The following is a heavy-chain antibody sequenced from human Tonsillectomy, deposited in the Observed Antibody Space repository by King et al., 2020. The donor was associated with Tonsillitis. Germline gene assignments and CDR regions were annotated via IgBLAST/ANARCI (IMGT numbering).Heavy chain of an antibody. Sequence: VQLVESGGGVVQSGRSLRLSCAASGFTFRAYGMHWARQAPGKGLEWLAAISHDGSDKYYAGSVKDRITISRENSKKTLYLQINSLRPEDTAVYYCAKDYSDGLGGASPLDCWGQGTLVTVSS. D-gene: IGHD3-16*01. CDR2: ISHDGSDK. J-gene: IGHJ4*02. V-gene: IGHV3-30*18. CDR1: GFTFRAYG. CDR3: AKDYSDGLGGASPLDC.